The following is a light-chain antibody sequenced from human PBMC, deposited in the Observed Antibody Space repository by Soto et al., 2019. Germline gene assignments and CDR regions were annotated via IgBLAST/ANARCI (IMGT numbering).Light chain of an antibody. V-gene: IGKV3D-15*01. CDR1: QSVSNS. J-gene: IGKJ4*01. Sequence: ETVMMQSPATLSVSPGERVTLSCRASQSVSNSLAWYQQRPGQAPRLLISGAFTRATGIPARFSGSGSGTEFTLTISSLQSEDFAVYYCQQYNVWPLTFGGGTKLEIK. CDR3: QQYNVWPLT. CDR2: GAF.